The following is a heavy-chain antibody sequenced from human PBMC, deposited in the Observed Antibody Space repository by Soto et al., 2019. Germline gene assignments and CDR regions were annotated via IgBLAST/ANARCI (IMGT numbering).Heavy chain of an antibody. D-gene: IGHD2-15*01. V-gene: IGHV3-23*01. CDR1: GFSLRNYA. J-gene: IGHJ3*02. CDR3: ARKGVVAASHDAFDI. CDR2: LSGSAGST. Sequence: PGXSLRLSCAASGFSLRNYAVSWIRQAPVKGLEWVSGLSGSAGSTSYADYVKGRFTISRDNSKNTLYLQMYSLRDEDTALYYCARKGVVAASHDAFDIWGQGTMVTVSS.